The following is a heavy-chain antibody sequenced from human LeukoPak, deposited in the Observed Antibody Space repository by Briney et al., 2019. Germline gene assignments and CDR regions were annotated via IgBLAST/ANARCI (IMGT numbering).Heavy chain of an antibody. J-gene: IGHJ4*02. CDR1: GFTVSSNY. CDR2: IYSGGST. D-gene: IGHD6-13*01. V-gene: IGHV3-66*01. CDR3: ARDEQQLSFDY. Sequence: PGGSLRLSCAASGFTVSSNYMSWIRQAPVKGLEWVSVIYSGGSTYYADSVKGRFTISRDNSKNTLYLQMNSLRAEDTAVYYCARDEQQLSFDYWGQGTLVTVSS.